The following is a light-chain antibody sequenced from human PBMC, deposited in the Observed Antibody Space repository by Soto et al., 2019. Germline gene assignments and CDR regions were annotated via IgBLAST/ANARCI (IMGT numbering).Light chain of an antibody. CDR2: GNT. Sequence: QSQLTQPPSVSGAPGQRVTISCTGSSSNIGSTYDVQWYQQLPGTAPKLLIHGNTDRPSRVPDRFSGSKSGTSASLPVTVLQADDEADYYCQSYDDSMSVQYVSGTGTKVTVL. CDR3: QSYDDSMSVQYV. J-gene: IGLJ1*01. V-gene: IGLV1-40*01. CDR1: SSNIGSTYD.